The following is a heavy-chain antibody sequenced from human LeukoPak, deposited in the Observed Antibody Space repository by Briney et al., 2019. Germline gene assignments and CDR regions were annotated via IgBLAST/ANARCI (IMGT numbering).Heavy chain of an antibody. CDR1: GFTFTTYW. Sequence: GGSLRLSCAASGFTFTTYWMSWVRQAPGKGLEWVANIKQDGSEKYYMDSVKGRFTISRDNAKNSLYLQMSSPRAEDTAVYYCARVAAAVPDQWGQGTLVTVSS. CDR3: ARVAAAVPDQ. V-gene: IGHV3-7*04. CDR2: IKQDGSEK. J-gene: IGHJ5*02. D-gene: IGHD6-13*01.